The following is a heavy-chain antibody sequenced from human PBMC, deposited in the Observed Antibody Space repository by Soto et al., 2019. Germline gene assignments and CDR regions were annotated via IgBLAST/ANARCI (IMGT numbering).Heavy chain of an antibody. Sequence: QDQLVQSGGEVKKPGASVKVSCKASGYSFTNYGITWVRQAHGQGFEWMGWISAYNGDTNYAQKLQGRVTMTTDASTSTAYLELRSLRSDGTAVYYCARDRGVAPPVAGNTHYYYYMGVWGKVTTVTVSS. CDR2: ISAYNGDT. V-gene: IGHV1-18*01. J-gene: IGHJ6*03. CDR3: ARDRGVAPPVAGNTHYYYYMGV. CDR1: GYSFTNYG. D-gene: IGHD6-19*01.